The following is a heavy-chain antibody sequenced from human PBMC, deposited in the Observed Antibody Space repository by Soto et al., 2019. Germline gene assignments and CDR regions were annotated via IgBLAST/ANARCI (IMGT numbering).Heavy chain of an antibody. CDR3: AKDISPGQGYRIFDY. CDR1: GLTFSSYA. Sequence: GGSLRLSCAVSGLTFSSYAMSWVRQGPGKGLEWVSTISGSGGSTYYADSVKGRLTISRDNSRDTLCLQMNNLRAEDTAVYYCAKDISPGQGYRIFDYWGQGTQVTVSS. CDR2: ISGSGGST. J-gene: IGHJ4*02. V-gene: IGHV3-23*01. D-gene: IGHD5-18*01.